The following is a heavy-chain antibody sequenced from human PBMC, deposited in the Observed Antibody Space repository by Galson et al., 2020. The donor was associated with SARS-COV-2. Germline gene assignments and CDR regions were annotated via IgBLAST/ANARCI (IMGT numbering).Heavy chain of an antibody. V-gene: IGHV7-4-1*02. CDR1: GYTFNNYA. CDR3: ARGAGAWFGELLDY. D-gene: IGHD3-10*01. Sequence: ASVKVSCKASGYTFNNYALNWVRQARGQGLEWMAWINTNTWNPTYAQGFTGRFVFSLDTSIRTAYLQISSLKAEDTAVYYCARGAGAWFGELLDYWGQGTLVTVSS. J-gene: IGHJ4*02. CDR2: INTNTWNP.